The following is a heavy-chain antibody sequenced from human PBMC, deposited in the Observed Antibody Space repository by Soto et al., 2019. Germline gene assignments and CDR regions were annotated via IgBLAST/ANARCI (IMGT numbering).Heavy chain of an antibody. CDR1: RFAFSSYS. Sequence: QLVESGGGLVKPGGSLRVSCAASRFAFSSYSMHWVRQAPMKGLEWVASINSVASYVYYADSVEGRCTISRDNAKNSVYLQMNSLRAEDRAVYYCTRERSSFMRGRIRGPYGGLDVWGQGTTVLVS. CDR3: TRERSSFMRGRIRGPYGGLDV. J-gene: IGHJ6*02. V-gene: IGHV3-21*01. D-gene: IGHD3-10*01. CDR2: INSVASYV.